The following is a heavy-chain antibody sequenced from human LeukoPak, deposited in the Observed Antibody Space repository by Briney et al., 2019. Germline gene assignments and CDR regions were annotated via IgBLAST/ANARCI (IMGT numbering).Heavy chain of an antibody. CDR3: ASLQNRGAAAGTPGIRDAFDI. J-gene: IGHJ3*02. D-gene: IGHD6-13*01. CDR1: GFTFSSYA. V-gene: IGHV3-30*04. Sequence: PGGSLRLSCAASGFTFSSYAMHWVRQAPGKGLEWVAVISYDGSNKYYADSVKGRFTISRDNSKNTLYLQMNSLRAEDTAVYYCASLQNRGAAAGTPGIRDAFDIWGQGTMVTVSS. CDR2: ISYDGSNK.